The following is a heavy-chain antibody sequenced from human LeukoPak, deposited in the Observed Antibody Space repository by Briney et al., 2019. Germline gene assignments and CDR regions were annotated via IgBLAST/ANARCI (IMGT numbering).Heavy chain of an antibody. V-gene: IGHV4-39*01. CDR3: ARYYYYYYMDV. CDR1: GGSISSSSYY. J-gene: IGHJ6*03. Sequence: SQTLSLTCTVSGGSISSSSYYWGWIRQPPGKGLEWIGSIYYSGSTYYNPSLKSRVTISVDTSKNQFSLKLSSVTAADTAVYYCARYYYYYYMDVWGKGTTVTISS. CDR2: IYYSGST.